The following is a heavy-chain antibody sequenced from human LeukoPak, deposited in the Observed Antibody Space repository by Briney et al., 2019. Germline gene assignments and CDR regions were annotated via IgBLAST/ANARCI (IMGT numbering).Heavy chain of an antibody. CDR2: IYPGDSDT. CDR1: GYSFTSYW. CDR3: VRFGYGDYGAYYFDY. J-gene: IGHJ4*02. Sequence: GESLKISCKGSGYSFTSYWIGWVRQMPGKGLEWMGIIYPGDSDTRYSPSFQGQVTISADKSISTAYLQWSSLKASDTAMYYCVRFGYGDYGAYYFDYWGQGTLVTVSS. D-gene: IGHD4-17*01. V-gene: IGHV5-51*01.